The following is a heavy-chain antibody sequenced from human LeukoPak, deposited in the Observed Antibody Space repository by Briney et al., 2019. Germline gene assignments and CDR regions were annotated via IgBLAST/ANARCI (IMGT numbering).Heavy chain of an antibody. CDR2: IYYSGST. J-gene: IGHJ6*03. Sequence: PSETLSLTCTVSGGSISSYYWSRIRQPPGKGLEWIGYIYYSGSTNYNPSLKSRVTISVDTSKNQFSLKLSSVTAADTAVYYCASLNIVVVPAAIGHYYMDVWGKGTTVTVSS. D-gene: IGHD2-2*01. V-gene: IGHV4-59*01. CDR1: GGSISSYY. CDR3: ASLNIVVVPAAIGHYYMDV.